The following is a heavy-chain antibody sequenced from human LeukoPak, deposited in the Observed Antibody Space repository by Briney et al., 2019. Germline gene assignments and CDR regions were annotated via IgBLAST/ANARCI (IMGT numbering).Heavy chain of an antibody. CDR2: INWNGGST. Sequence: GGSLRLSCAASGVTVSSNYMSWVRQAPGKGLEWVSGINWNGGSTGYADSVKGRFTISRDNAKNSLYLQMNSLRAEDTALYYCARANRVGANRFDYWGQGTLVTVSS. J-gene: IGHJ4*02. CDR3: ARANRVGANRFDY. CDR1: GVTVSSNY. D-gene: IGHD1-26*01. V-gene: IGHV3-20*04.